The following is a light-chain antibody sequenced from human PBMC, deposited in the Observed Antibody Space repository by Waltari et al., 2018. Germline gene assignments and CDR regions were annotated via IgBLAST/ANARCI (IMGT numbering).Light chain of an antibody. J-gene: IGKJ3*01. CDR3: QQYDNLPFT. CDR1: QDISNY. V-gene: IGKV1-33*01. Sequence: DIQMTQSPSSLSASVGDRVTLTCQASQDISNYLNWYQQKPGKAPKLLIYEASNLETGVPSRFSGGGSGTDFACTISSLQPEDIGTYYCQQYDNLPFTFGPGTKVDIK. CDR2: EAS.